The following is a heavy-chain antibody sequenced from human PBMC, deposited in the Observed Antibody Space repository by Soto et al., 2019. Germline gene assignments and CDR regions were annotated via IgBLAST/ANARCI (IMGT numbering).Heavy chain of an antibody. CDR1: GFTFSSYA. Sequence: GALRLSCAASGFTFSSYAMSWVRQAPGKGLEWVSAISGSGGSTYYADSVKGRFTISRDNSKNTLYLQMNSLRAEDTAVYYCAKARAVAYDAFDIWGQGTMVTVSS. J-gene: IGHJ3*02. CDR3: AKARAVAYDAFDI. CDR2: ISGSGGST. V-gene: IGHV3-23*01. D-gene: IGHD6-19*01.